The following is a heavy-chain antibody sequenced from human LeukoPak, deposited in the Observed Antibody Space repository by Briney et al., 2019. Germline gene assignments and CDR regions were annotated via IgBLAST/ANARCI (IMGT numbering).Heavy chain of an antibody. V-gene: IGHV4-39*07. J-gene: IGHJ3*02. D-gene: IGHD6-19*01. CDR2: IYYSENT. CDR3: AREWGVAGYFDAFDI. CDR1: GGSISSNSYY. Sequence: SETLSLTCIVFGGSISSNSYYWGWIRQPPGKGLEWIGSIYYSENTYYNPSLKSRVTISVDTSKNQFSLQLNSVTPEDTAVYYCAREWGVAGYFDAFDIWGQGTMVTVSS.